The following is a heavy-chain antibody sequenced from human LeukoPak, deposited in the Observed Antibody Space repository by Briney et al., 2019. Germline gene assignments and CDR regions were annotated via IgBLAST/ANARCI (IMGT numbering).Heavy chain of an antibody. J-gene: IGHJ4*02. CDR1: GYTFTGYY. CDR2: INPNSGGT. D-gene: IGHD1-26*01. CDR3: ARSSGRYSWDYFDY. Sequence: ASVKVSCKASGYTFTGYYMHWVRQAPGQGLEWMGWINPNSGGTDYAQKLQGRVTMTRDTTISTAYMELSRLRSDDTAVYYCARSSGRYSWDYFDYWGQGTLVTVSS. V-gene: IGHV1-2*02.